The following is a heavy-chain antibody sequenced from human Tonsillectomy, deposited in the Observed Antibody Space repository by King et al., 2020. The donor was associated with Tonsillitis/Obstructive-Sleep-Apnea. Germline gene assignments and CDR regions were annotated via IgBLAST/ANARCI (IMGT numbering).Heavy chain of an antibody. CDR3: ARGYTRRRGPIKQQLVFDP. J-gene: IGHJ5*02. Sequence: VQLQQWGAGLLKPSETLSLTCAVYGGSFSGYYWSWIRQPPGKGLEWIGEINHSGSTNYNPSLKSRVTISVDTSKNQFSLKLSSVTAADTAVYYCARGYTRRRGPIKQQLVFDPWGQGTLVTVSS. CDR2: INHSGST. D-gene: IGHD6-13*01. V-gene: IGHV4-34*01. CDR1: GGSFSGYY.